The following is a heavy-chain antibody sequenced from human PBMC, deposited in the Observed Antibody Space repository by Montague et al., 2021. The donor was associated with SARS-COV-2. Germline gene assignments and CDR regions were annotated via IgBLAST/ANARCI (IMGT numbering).Heavy chain of an antibody. CDR3: ARRGSSVWGVTVSDELDY. V-gene: IGHV4-34*01. CDR2: INHSGRT. Sequence: SETLSLTCAVSGGSFSGYYWSWIRQPPEKGLEWIGEINHSGRTNNNSSLKGRVIISVDTSKNQFSLKLSSVTAADTAVYYCARRGSSVWGVTVSDELDYWGQGTLVIVSS. J-gene: IGHJ4*02. CDR1: GGSFSGYY. D-gene: IGHD3-10*01.